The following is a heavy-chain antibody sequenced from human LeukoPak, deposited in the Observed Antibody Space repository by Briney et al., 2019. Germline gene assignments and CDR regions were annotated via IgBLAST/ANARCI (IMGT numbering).Heavy chain of an antibody. D-gene: IGHD5-12*01. CDR1: GFTFDDYA. CDR3: AKAQYGFDPYYYYYGMDV. J-gene: IGHJ6*02. V-gene: IGHV3-9*01. Sequence: GGSLRLFCAASGFTFDDYAMHGVRQAPGKGREWVSGNSWNSGSIGYADSVKGRFTISRDNAKNSLYLQMNSLRAEDTALYYCAKAQYGFDPYYYYYGMDVWGQGTTVTVSS. CDR2: NSWNSGSI.